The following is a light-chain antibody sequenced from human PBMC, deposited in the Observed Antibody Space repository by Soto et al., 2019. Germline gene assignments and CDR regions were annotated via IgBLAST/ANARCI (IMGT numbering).Light chain of an antibody. Sequence: EIVLTQSPGTLSLSPGERATLSCRASQRVSSSYLAWYQQKPGQAPRLLIYGASSRATGIPDRVSGSGSVTDFTLTISRLEPEDFAVYGCKRYGSSPPFTFGQGTKVEI. J-gene: IGKJ2*01. CDR2: GAS. CDR3: KRYGSSPPFT. V-gene: IGKV3-20*01. CDR1: QRVSSSY.